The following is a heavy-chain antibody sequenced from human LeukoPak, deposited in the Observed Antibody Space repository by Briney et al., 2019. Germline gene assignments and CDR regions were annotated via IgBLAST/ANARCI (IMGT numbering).Heavy chain of an antibody. Sequence: GGSLRLSCAASGFTFSDYYMSWIRQAPGKGLEWVSYISSSGSTIYYADSVKGRFTISRDNAKNSLYLQMNSLRAEDTAVYYCAKRSRHYYDSSGYPDYWGQGTLVTVSS. CDR3: AKRSRHYYDSSGYPDY. D-gene: IGHD3-22*01. V-gene: IGHV3-11*01. CDR2: ISSSGSTI. J-gene: IGHJ4*02. CDR1: GFTFSDYY.